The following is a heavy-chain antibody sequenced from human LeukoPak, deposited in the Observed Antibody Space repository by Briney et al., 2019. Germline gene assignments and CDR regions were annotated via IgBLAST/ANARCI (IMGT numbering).Heavy chain of an antibody. D-gene: IGHD2-2*01. J-gene: IGHJ4*02. CDR1: GFTFSTYA. Sequence: GGSLRLSCAASGFTFSTYAIHWVRQAQGKGLGWVAIISSDGTNQHYGDSVKGRFTISRDNSRNTLYLQMNSLRVDDTAMYYCARPYYCSSTTCSYGLGYWGQGTLVTVSS. V-gene: IGHV3-30*04. CDR3: ARPYYCSSTTCSYGLGY. CDR2: ISSDGTNQ.